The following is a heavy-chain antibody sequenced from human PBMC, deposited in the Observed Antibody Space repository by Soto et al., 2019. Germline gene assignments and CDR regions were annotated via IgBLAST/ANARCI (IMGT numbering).Heavy chain of an antibody. CDR1: GYTFTGYY. Sequence: ASVKVSCKASGYTFTGYYMHWLRRSPGQGLEWMGWINPNSGGTNYAQKFQGRVTMTRDTSISTAYMELSRLRSDDTAVYYCARGTWRAVAGMRLGYWGQGTLVTVS. CDR3: ARGTWRAVAGMRLGY. V-gene: IGHV1-2*02. CDR2: INPNSGGT. D-gene: IGHD6-19*01. J-gene: IGHJ4*02.